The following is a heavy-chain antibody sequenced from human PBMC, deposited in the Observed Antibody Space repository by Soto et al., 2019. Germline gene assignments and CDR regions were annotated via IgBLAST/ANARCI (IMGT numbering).Heavy chain of an antibody. D-gene: IGHD6-6*01. V-gene: IGHV1-2*02. CDR2: INPNSGGT. Sequence: QVQLVQSGAEVKKPGASVKVSCKASGYTFTNYYMHWVRQAPGQGLEWMGWINPNSGGTNYAQMFQGRVNMPRDTSISTAYMELIRLRSDDTAVYYCARGGSSTPFFDYWGQGTLVTVSS. J-gene: IGHJ4*02. CDR3: ARGGSSTPFFDY. CDR1: GYTFTNYY.